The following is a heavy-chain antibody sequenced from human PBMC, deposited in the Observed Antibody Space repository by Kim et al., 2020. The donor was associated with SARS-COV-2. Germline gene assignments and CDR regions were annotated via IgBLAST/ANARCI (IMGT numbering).Heavy chain of an antibody. CDR3: ARRIVVVVAGSYYYYGMDV. CDR1: GYTFTGYY. J-gene: IGHJ6*02. Sequence: ASVKVSCKASGYTFTGYYMHWVRQAPGQGLEWMGRINPNSGGTNYAQKFQGRVTMTRDTFISTAYMELSRLRSDDTAVYYCARRIVVVVAGSYYYYGMDVWGQGTTVTVSS. D-gene: IGHD2-15*01. V-gene: IGHV1-2*06. CDR2: INPNSGGT.